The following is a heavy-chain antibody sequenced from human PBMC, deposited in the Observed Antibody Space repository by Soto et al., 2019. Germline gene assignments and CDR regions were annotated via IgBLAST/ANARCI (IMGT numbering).Heavy chain of an antibody. CDR2: IIPIFGTA. J-gene: IGHJ6*02. D-gene: IGHD3-10*01. CDR3: ARGGSGSYYKTTRNYYYCYGMDV. V-gene: IGHV1-69*13. Sequence: SVKVSCKASGGTFSSYAISWVRQAPGQGLEWMGGIIPIFGTANYAQKFQGRVTITADESTSTAYMELSSLRSEDTAVYYCARGGSGSYYKTTRNYYYCYGMDVWGQGTTVTVYS. CDR1: GGTFSSYA.